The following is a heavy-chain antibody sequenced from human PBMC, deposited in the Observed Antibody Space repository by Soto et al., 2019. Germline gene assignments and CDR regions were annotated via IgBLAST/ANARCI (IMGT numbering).Heavy chain of an antibody. CDR1: GDSISSYF. V-gene: IGHV4-4*07. J-gene: IGHJ3*01. CDR2: IYDSGNT. CDR3: VSSRAAIYGDAFDV. D-gene: IGHD2-2*01. Sequence: VQLQESGPGLVKPSETLSLTCSVSGDSISSYFRNWIRQPPGQGLEWIGCIYDSGNTDYNPSLKSRFTMSLSTSKNQFSLNLRSVTAADTAVYYCVSSRAAIYGDAFDVCGQGTMVTVAS.